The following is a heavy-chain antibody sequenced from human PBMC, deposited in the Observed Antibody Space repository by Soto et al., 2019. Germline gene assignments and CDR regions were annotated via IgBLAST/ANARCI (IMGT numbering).Heavy chain of an antibody. D-gene: IGHD1-1*01. J-gene: IGHJ5*01. Sequence: ASVKVSCKASGYTFTSYGISWVRQAPGQGLEWMGWISAYNVNTNDAQKLQGRVTLTTDTSTSTAYMEVRSLRSDDTAVYSCARVADLGWNDSNCFDSWGQGTLVTVSS. CDR2: ISAYNVNT. CDR3: ARVADLGWNDSNCFDS. CDR1: GYTFTSYG. V-gene: IGHV1-18*04.